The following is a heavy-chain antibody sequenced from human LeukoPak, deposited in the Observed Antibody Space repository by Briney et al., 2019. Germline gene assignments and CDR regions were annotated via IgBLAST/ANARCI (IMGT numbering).Heavy chain of an antibody. Sequence: TGGSLRLSCAASGFTFSSYAMHWVRQAPGKGLEWVAVISYDGSNKYYADSVKGRFTISRDNSKNTLYLQMNSLRAEDTAVYYCARDLDSSGYYYWRYWGQGTLVTVSS. D-gene: IGHD3-22*01. CDR1: GFTFSSYA. CDR3: ARDLDSSGYYYWRY. V-gene: IGHV3-30-3*01. CDR2: ISYDGSNK. J-gene: IGHJ4*02.